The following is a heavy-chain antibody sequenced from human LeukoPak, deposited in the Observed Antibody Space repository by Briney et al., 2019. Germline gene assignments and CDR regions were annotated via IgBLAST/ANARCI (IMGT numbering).Heavy chain of an antibody. CDR2: IYPGDSDT. D-gene: IGHD3-10*01. J-gene: IGHJ3*02. CDR1: GYNFATYW. Sequence: GESLKISCQGSGYNFATYWIGWVRQMPGKGLEWMGIIYPGDSDTRYSPSFQGQVTISADKSISTAYLQWSSLKASDTAMYYCASFYGSGSNGAFDIWGQGTMVTVSS. V-gene: IGHV5-51*01. CDR3: ASFYGSGSNGAFDI.